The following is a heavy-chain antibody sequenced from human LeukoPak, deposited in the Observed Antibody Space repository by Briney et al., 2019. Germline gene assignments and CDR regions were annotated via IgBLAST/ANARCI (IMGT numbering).Heavy chain of an antibody. CDR2: INHSGST. CDR1: GGSFSGYD. J-gene: IGHJ4*02. Sequence: PSETLSLTCAVYGGSFSGYDWSWIRQPPGKGLEWIGEINHSGSTNYNPSLKSRVTISVDTSKNQFSLKLSSVTAADTAVYYCARPRRYYFDYWGQGTLVTVSS. V-gene: IGHV4-34*01. CDR3: ARPRRYYFDY.